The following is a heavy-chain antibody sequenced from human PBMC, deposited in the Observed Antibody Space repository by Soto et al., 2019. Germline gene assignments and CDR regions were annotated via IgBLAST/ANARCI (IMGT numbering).Heavy chain of an antibody. CDR3: AKTSSASGRDCPGH. J-gene: IGHJ4*02. CDR1: GFTFSSYG. D-gene: IGHD2-21*02. CDR2: ISASGDST. Sequence: EVQVLESGGGLARPGGSVTLSCATSGFTFSSYGMTWVRQAPGKGLEGVSAISASGDSTFYADSLGGRFTISRDNSKNTVYLQMKSLRAGDTAPYYCAKTSSASGRDCPGHWGQGTQVTVSS. V-gene: IGHV3-23*01.